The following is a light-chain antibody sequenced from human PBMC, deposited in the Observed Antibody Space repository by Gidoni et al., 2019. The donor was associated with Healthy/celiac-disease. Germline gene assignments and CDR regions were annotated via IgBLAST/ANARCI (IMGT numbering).Light chain of an antibody. CDR3: QQRSNWPPIT. CDR1: QSVSSY. V-gene: IGKV3-11*01. Sequence: EILLTQSPATLSLSPGERATISCRASQSVSSYLAWYQQKPGQAPRLLIYDASNRATGLPARFSGSGSGTDFTLTISSLEPEDFAVYYCQQRSNWPPITFGQGTRLEIK. CDR2: DAS. J-gene: IGKJ5*01.